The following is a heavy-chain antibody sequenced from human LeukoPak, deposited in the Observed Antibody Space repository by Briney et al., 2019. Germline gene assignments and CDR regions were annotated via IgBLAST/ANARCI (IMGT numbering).Heavy chain of an antibody. Sequence: GASVKVSCKVLGYNLSELSMQWVRQTPGKGLEWMGGFEPEEGGTIYAQNFQGRVTMTEDTSTDTAYMELSRLRSDDTAVYYCARDTAMVNDAFDIWGQGTMVTVSS. V-gene: IGHV1-24*01. CDR1: GYNLSELS. D-gene: IGHD5-18*01. J-gene: IGHJ3*02. CDR2: FEPEEGGT. CDR3: ARDTAMVNDAFDI.